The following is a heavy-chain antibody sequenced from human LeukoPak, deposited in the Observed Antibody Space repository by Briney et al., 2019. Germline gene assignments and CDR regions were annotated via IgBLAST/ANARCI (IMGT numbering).Heavy chain of an antibody. Sequence: PSETLSLTCTVSGGSISSYYWSWIRQPPGKGLEWIGYIYYSGSTNYNPSLKSRVTISVDTSKNQFSLKLSSVTAADTAVYYCARDYPGAYWGQGTLVTVSS. V-gene: IGHV4-59*01. D-gene: IGHD3-10*01. CDR3: ARDYPGAY. CDR2: IYYSGST. J-gene: IGHJ4*02. CDR1: GGSISSYY.